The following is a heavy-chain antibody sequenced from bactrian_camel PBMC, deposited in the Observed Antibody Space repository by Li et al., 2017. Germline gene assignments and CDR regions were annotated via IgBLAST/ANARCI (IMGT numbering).Heavy chain of an antibody. CDR3: VRGCFCSDVGY. D-gene: IGHD3*01. CDR2: ISGDGIT. Sequence: HVQLVESGGGLVQPGGSLTLSCEASGSTGNMYCMGWFRQVPGKEREEVATISGDGITTYIDSAKGRITISRDNAKNTVYLQMNSLKPEDTAVYYCVRGCFCSDVGYWGQGTQVTVS. J-gene: IGHJ6*01. CDR1: GSTGNMYC. V-gene: IGHV3S53*01.